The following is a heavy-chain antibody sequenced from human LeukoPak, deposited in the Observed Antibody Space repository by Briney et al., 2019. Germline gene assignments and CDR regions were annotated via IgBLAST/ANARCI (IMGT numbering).Heavy chain of an antibody. V-gene: IGHV3-21*01. D-gene: IGHD5-18*01. CDR3: ARDPRNLERGYSYEIDY. J-gene: IGHJ4*02. Sequence: GGSLRLSCVASGFTSGHIFTDYWMNWVRQAPGKGLEWVSSISSSSSYIYYADSVKGRFTISRDNAKNSLYLQMNSLRAEDTAVYYCARDPRNLERGYSYEIDYWGQGTLVTVSS. CDR2: ISSSSSYI. CDR1: GFTSGHIFTDYW.